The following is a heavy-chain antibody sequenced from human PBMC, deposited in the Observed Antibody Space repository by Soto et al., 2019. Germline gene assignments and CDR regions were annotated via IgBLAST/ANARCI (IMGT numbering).Heavy chain of an antibody. CDR2: ISSSSSYT. Sequence: PGGSLRLSCAASGFTFSDYYMSWIRQAPGKGLEWVSYISSSSSYTNYADSVKGRFTISRDNAKNSLYLQMNSLRAEDTAVYYYARYSSSSVFGGGWFDPWGQGTLVTVSS. CDR3: ARYSSSSVFGGGWFDP. V-gene: IGHV3-11*06. D-gene: IGHD6-6*01. CDR1: GFTFSDYY. J-gene: IGHJ5*02.